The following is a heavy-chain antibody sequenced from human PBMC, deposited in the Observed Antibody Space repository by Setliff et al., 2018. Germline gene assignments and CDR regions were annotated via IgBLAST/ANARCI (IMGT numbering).Heavy chain of an antibody. CDR2: IYSGDRNT. D-gene: IGHD1-7*01. J-gene: IGHJ4*02. Sequence: GESLKISCAASGFTFSTYAMSWVRQAPGKGLEWVSTIYSGDRNTFYTDFVKGRFTIFRDGSKNTLYLQMTSLRAEDTAVYYCAKPQVELRWGFESWGQGTPVTVSS. CDR3: AKPQVELRWGFES. CDR1: GFTFSTYA. V-gene: IGHV3-23*03.